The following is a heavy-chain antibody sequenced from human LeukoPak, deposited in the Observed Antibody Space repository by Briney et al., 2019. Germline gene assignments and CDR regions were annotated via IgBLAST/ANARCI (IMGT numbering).Heavy chain of an antibody. CDR1: GFTFDDYA. V-gene: IGHV3-9*01. CDR3: AKDTPVTLGITMVRGKPQAPG. J-gene: IGHJ4*02. Sequence: PGGSLRLSCAASGFTFDDYAMPWVRQAPGKGLEWVSGISWNSGSIGYADSVKGRFTISRDNAKNSLYLQMNSLRAEDTALYYCAKDTPVTLGITMVRGKPQAPGWGQGTLVTVSS. D-gene: IGHD3-10*01. CDR2: ISWNSGSI.